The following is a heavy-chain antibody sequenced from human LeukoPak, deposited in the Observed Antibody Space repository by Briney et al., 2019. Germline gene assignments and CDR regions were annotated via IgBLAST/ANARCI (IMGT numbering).Heavy chain of an antibody. J-gene: IGHJ6*03. CDR3: ARATYYDFWSGCMDV. Sequence: ASVKVSCKASGYTFTSYYMHWVRQAPGQGLEWMRIINPSGGSTSYAQKFQGRVTITRNTSISTAYMELSSLRSEDTAVYYCARATYYDFWSGCMDVWGKGTTVTVSS. V-gene: IGHV1-46*01. CDR1: GYTFTSYY. D-gene: IGHD3-3*01. CDR2: INPSGGST.